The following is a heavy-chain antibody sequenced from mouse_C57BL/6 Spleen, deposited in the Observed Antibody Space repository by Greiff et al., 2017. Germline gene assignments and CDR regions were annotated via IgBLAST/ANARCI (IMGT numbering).Heavy chain of an antibody. V-gene: IGHV3-6*01. J-gene: IGHJ3*01. D-gene: IGHD2-4*01. Sequence: ESGPGLVKPSQSLSLTCSVTGYSITSGYYWNWIRQFPGNKLEWMGYISYDGSNNYNPSLKNRISITRDTTKNQFFLKLNSVTTEDTATYYCASSDYYDYGAWFAYWGQGTLVTVSA. CDR2: ISYDGSN. CDR1: GYSITSGYY. CDR3: ASSDYYDYGAWFAY.